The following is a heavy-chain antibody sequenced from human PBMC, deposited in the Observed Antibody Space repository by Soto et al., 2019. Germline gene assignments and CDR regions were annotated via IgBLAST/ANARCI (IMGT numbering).Heavy chain of an antibody. CDR1: GGTFSRHA. J-gene: IGHJ4*02. Sequence: QVQLVQSGAEVRKPGSSVKVSCKASGGTFSRHAISWVRQAPGQGLEWMGGIIPMFGTANHAQKFQGRVTIIADESTSTAYMELSSLRSEDTAIYYCARGWGYDSSDYYYAYWGQGTVAIVSS. CDR2: IIPMFGTA. D-gene: IGHD3-22*01. V-gene: IGHV1-69*01. CDR3: ARGWGYDSSDYYYAY.